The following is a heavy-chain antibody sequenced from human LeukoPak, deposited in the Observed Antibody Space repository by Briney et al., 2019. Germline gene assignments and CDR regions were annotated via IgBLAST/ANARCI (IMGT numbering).Heavy chain of an antibody. CDR2: IYTSGST. J-gene: IGHJ3*02. CDR3: ARDLGLGDAFDI. CDR1: GGSISSYY. D-gene: IGHD6-19*01. Sequence: SETLSLTCTVSGGSISSYYWSWIRQPAGKGLEWIGRIYTSGSTNYNPSLKGRVTMSVDTSKNQFSLKLSSVTAVDTAVYYCARDLGLGDAFDIWGQGTMVTVSS. V-gene: IGHV4-4*07.